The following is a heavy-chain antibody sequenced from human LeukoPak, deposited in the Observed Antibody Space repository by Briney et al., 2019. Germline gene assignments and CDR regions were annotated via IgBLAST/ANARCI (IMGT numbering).Heavy chain of an antibody. J-gene: IGHJ5*02. CDR1: GGSISSGGYY. D-gene: IGHD2/OR15-2a*01. CDR2: IYYSGST. CDR3: ARRSMTNWFDP. Sequence: SRTLSLTCTVSGGSISSGGYYWSWIRQHPGKGLEWIGYIYYSGSTYYNPSLKSRVTISVDTSKNQFSLKLSSVTAADTAVYYCARRSMTNWFDPWGQGTLVTVSS. V-gene: IGHV4-31*03.